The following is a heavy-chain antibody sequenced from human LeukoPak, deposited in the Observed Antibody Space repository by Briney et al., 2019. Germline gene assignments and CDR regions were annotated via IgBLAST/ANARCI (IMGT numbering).Heavy chain of an antibody. CDR3: ARSRVYPGPYYGRDV. V-gene: IGHV3-53*01. CDR2: IYSGGST. CDR1: GFTFSTYW. Sequence: GGSLRLSYAASGFTFSTYWMSWVRQAPGRGLEWVSVIYSGGSTYYADSVKGRFTISRDNSKNTLYLQMNSLRAEDTAVYYCARSRVYPGPYYGRDVGAKGPTVTVSS. J-gene: IGHJ6*04. D-gene: IGHD3-10*01.